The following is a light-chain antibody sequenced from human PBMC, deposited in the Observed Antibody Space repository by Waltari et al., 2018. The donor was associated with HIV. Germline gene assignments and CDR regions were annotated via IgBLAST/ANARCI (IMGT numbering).Light chain of an antibody. V-gene: IGKV4-1*01. CDR3: QQYYTTPFT. CDR2: WAS. Sequence: DIVMTQSPDSLAGSLGERATINCKSSQSFLDSSNNKNLLAWSQQKPGQSPKLLIYWASTRESGVPGRFSGSGSGTDFTLTISSLQAEDVAGYYCQQYYTTPFTFGPGTKVEIK. CDR1: QSFLDSSNNKNL. J-gene: IGKJ3*01.